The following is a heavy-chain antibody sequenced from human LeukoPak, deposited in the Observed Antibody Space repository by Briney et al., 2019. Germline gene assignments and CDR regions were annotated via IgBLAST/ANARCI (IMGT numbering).Heavy chain of an antibody. CDR3: TENT. CDR2: ISASGLTA. J-gene: IGHJ4*02. CDR1: GFTFSSYA. V-gene: IGHV3-23*01. Sequence: GGSLRLSCAASGFTFSSYAMHWVRQAPGRGLEWVSAISASGLTAYYGDSVKGRFTISRDNAKNTLYLHMSSLRGEDTAIYYCTENTWGRGTRVTVSS.